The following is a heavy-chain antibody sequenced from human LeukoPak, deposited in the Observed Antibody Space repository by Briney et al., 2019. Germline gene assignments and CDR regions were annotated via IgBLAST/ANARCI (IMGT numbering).Heavy chain of an antibody. CDR3: AKDDYDILTGSDGFDY. J-gene: IGHJ4*02. Sequence: GGSLRLSCAASGFTFDDYAMHWVRQAPGKGLEWVSGISWNSASIGYADSVKGRFTISRDNAKNSLYLQMNSLRAEDTALYYCAKDDYDILTGSDGFDYWGQGTLVTVSS. V-gene: IGHV3-9*01. D-gene: IGHD3-9*01. CDR2: ISWNSASI. CDR1: GFTFDDYA.